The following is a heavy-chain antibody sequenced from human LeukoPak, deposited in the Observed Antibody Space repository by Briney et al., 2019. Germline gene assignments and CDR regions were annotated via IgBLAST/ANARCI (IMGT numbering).Heavy chain of an antibody. CDR2: INPNSGGT. D-gene: IGHD6-19*01. CDR3: ARDLSGWDAFDT. V-gene: IGHV1-2*02. CDR1: GYTFTGYY. J-gene: IGHJ5*02. Sequence: ASVKVSCKASGYTFTGYYMHWVRQAPGQGLEWMGWINPNSGGTNYAQKFQGRVTMTRDTSISTAYMELSRLRSDDTAVYYCARDLSGWDAFDTWGQGTLVTVSS.